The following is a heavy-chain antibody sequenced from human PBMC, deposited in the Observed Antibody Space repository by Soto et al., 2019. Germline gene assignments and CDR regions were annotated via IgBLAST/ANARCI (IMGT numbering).Heavy chain of an antibody. J-gene: IGHJ6*01. CDR1: GGSISSGGYS. CDR3: ARAHYYYGMDV. V-gene: IGHV4-30-2*01. CDR2: IYQSGSS. Sequence: LSLTCGVSGGSISSGGYSWNWIRQPPGKGLEWIGYIYQSGSSYYNPSLKSRVTISIDRSKNQFSLKLSSVTTADTAMYYCARAHYYYGMDVWGQGTTVTVSS.